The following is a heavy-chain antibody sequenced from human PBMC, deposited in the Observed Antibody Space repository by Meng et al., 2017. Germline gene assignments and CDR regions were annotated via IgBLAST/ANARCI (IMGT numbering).Heavy chain of an antibody. CDR2: ICYDGSNK. V-gene: IGHV3-33*07. CDR1: GLTLTRAY. CDR3: ARVVHSSGWSFEY. D-gene: IGHD6-19*01. Sequence: GKMMESVGYFVNPWGSFRLSMVTSGLTLTRAYMSWVRQDPGKGLEWVAVICYDGSNKYYADSVKGRFTISRDNSKNTLYLQMNSLRAEDTAVYYCARVVHSSGWSFEYWGQGTLVTVSS. J-gene: IGHJ4*02.